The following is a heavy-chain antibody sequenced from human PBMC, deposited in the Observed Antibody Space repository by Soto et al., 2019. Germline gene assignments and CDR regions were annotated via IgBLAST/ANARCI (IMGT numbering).Heavy chain of an antibody. J-gene: IGHJ4*02. D-gene: IGHD3-16*01. CDR2: ISWNSGSI. V-gene: IGHV3-9*01. Sequence: PGGSLRLSCAASGFTFDDYAMHWVQQAPGKGLEWVSGISWNSGSIGYADSVKGRFTISRDNAKNSLYLQMNSLRAEDTALYYCAKDLAAMAYTYYFDYWGQGTLVTVSS. CDR3: AKDLAAMAYTYYFDY. CDR1: GFTFDDYA.